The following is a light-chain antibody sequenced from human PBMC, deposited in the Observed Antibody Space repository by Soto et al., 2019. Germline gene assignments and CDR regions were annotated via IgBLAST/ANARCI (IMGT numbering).Light chain of an antibody. V-gene: IGKV1-39*01. Sequence: DIQMTQSPSSLSASVGDRVTITCRASQSISSYLNWYQQKPWKAPKLLIYAASSLQSGVPSRFSGSGSGTDFTLTISSLQPEDFATYYCQQSYSTPYTFCQGTKLAIK. CDR3: QQSYSTPYT. CDR2: AAS. J-gene: IGKJ2*01. CDR1: QSISSY.